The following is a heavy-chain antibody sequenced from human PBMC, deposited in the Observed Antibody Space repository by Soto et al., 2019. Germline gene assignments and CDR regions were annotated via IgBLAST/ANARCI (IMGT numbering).Heavy chain of an antibody. J-gene: IGHJ5*02. Sequence: QLQLQESGSGLVKPSQTLSLTCAVSGGSISSGGYSWSWIRQPPGKGLEWIGYIYHSGSTYYNPSLKSRVSIXXDXSXXQFSLKLSSVTAADTAVYYCASGGTTVTTFLRFDPWGQGTLVTVSS. CDR3: ASGGTTVTTFLRFDP. CDR1: GGSISSGGYS. D-gene: IGHD4-17*01. CDR2: IYHSGST. V-gene: IGHV4-30-2*01.